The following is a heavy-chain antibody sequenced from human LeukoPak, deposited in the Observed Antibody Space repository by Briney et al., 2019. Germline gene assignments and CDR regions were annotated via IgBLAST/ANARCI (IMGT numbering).Heavy chain of an antibody. D-gene: IGHD1-26*01. J-gene: IGHJ4*02. V-gene: IGHV3-7*01. Sequence: GGSLRLSCAASGFSFSSYWMSWVRQTPENGLEYVGNIDRDGGVRNYMDSLRGRCTISRDNGKKSLYLEINSLRAEDTAVYYCVRDRGRASVDYWGQGTQVTVSS. CDR2: IDRDGGVR. CDR3: VRDRGRASVDY. CDR1: GFSFSSYW.